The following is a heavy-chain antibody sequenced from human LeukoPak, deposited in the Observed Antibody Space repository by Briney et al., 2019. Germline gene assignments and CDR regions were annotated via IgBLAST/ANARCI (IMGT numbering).Heavy chain of an antibody. CDR2: IIPILGIA. V-gene: IGHV1-69*04. CDR3: AIDYYDSSGYYRLYYGMDV. CDR1: GYTFTSYG. D-gene: IGHD3-22*01. Sequence: SVKVSCKASGYTFTSYGISWVRQAPGQGLEWMGRIIPILGIANYAQKFQGRVTITADKSTSTAYMELSSLRSEDTAVYYCAIDYYDSSGYYRLYYGMDVWGQGTTVTVSS. J-gene: IGHJ6*02.